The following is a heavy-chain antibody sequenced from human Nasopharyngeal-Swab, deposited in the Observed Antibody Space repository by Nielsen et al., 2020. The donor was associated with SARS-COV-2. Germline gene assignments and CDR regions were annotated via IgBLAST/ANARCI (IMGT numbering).Heavy chain of an antibody. V-gene: IGHV4-38-2*02. D-gene: IGHD5-24*01. CDR2: ICHSGST. J-gene: IGHJ4*02. CDR3: ARVVWLQSHYYFDY. Sequence: WIRQPPGKGLEWIGSICHSGSTYYNPSLKSRVTISVDTSKNQFSLKLSSVTAADTAVYYCARVVWLQSHYYFDYWGQGTLVTVSS.